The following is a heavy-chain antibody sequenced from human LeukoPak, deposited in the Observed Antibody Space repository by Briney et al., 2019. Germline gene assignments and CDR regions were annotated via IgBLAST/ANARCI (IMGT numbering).Heavy chain of an antibody. CDR2: IYHSGTT. V-gene: IGHV4-39*07. J-gene: IGHJ4*02. CDR1: GGSISSSSYY. CDR3: ARAPYGGLDY. Sequence: SETLSLTCTVSGGSISSSSYYWGWIRQPPGKGLEWIGSIYHSGTTYYNPSLKSRVTISVDTSKNQFSLKLSSVTAADTAVYYCARAPYGGLDYWGQGTLVTVSS. D-gene: IGHD4-23*01.